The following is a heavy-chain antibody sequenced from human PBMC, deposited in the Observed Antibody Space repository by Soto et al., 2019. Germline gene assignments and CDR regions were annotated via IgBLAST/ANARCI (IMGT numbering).Heavy chain of an antibody. J-gene: IGHJ6*02. V-gene: IGHV3-33*01. CDR1: GFTFNNYG. D-gene: IGHD6-13*01. CDR2: IWNDGSNN. Sequence: QVQLVESGGGVVQPGRSLRLSCAASGFTFNNYGMHWVRQAPGKGLEWLAVIWNDGSNNYYANSVKGRFTISRNNSKNTLYLQLSRLRAEDTAVYYWARRQIPPPTRGAANARGGMDVWGQGTTVTVSS. CDR3: ARRQIPPPTRGAANARGGMDV.